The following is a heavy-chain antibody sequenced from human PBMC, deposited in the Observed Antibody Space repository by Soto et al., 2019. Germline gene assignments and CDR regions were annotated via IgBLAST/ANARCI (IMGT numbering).Heavy chain of an antibody. CDR1: GGTFSSYA. CDR3: AGPPELTRIYYYYGMDV. D-gene: IGHD1-7*01. Sequence: QVQLVQSGAEVKKPGSSVKVSCKASGGTFSSYAISWVRQAPGQGLEWMGGIIPIFGTADYAQKFQGRVTITADESTSTAYMELSSLRSEDTAVYYCAGPPELTRIYYYYGMDVWGRGTTFTVSS. V-gene: IGHV1-69*12. J-gene: IGHJ6*02. CDR2: IIPIFGTA.